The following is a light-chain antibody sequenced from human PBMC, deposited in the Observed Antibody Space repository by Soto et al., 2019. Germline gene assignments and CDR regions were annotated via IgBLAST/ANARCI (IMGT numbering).Light chain of an antibody. J-gene: IGKJ1*01. CDR3: QQRSNWRRT. CDR1: QSVSSY. CDR2: GAS. Sequence: VLTKSPGTLSLSPWERATLSCRASQSVSSYLAWYQQKPGQAPKLLIYGASTRDTGIPHRFSGSGSGTEVTLTISSLEPEEFAGFYCQQRSNWRRTFGQGTKV. V-gene: IGKV3-11*01.